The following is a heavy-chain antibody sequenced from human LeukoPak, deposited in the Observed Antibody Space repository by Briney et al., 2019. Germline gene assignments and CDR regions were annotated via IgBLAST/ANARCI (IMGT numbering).Heavy chain of an antibody. CDR1: GFTFDDYA. V-gene: IGHV3-9*01. CDR2: ISWNSGSI. J-gene: IGHJ4*02. CDR3: AKAGAAAGTPYYFDY. Sequence: GRSLRLPCAASGFTFDDYAMHWVRQAPGKGLEWVSGISWNSGSIGYADSVKGRFTISRDNAKNSLYLQMNSLRAEDTALYYCAKAGAAAGTPYYFDYWGQGTLVTVSS. D-gene: IGHD6-13*01.